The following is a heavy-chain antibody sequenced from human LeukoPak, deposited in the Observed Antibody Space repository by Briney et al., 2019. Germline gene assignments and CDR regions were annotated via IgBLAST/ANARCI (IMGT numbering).Heavy chain of an antibody. Sequence: PGKSLRLSCVASGFTFRNYVMHWVRQAPGKGLEWVALISSDGTNEYYADSVKDRFIISRDNAENSLYLQMNSLRAEDTAVYYCASFYGSGINYFDYWGQGTLVTVSS. CDR2: ISSDGTNE. J-gene: IGHJ4*02. D-gene: IGHD3-10*01. CDR1: GFTFRNYV. V-gene: IGHV3-30*03. CDR3: ASFYGSGINYFDY.